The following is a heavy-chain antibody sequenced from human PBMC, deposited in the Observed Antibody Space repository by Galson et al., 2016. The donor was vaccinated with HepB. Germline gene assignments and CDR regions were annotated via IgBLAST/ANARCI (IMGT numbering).Heavy chain of an antibody. V-gene: IGHV3-53*01. CDR2: IYISGST. Sequence: SLRLSCAASGFIVSSNYMTWVRQAPGKGLEWVSIIYISGSTYYADSVKGRFTISRDNSKNTLYLQMNSLRAEDTAVYYCARQAYYDSSGYYYPLGYWGQGTL. CDR3: ARQAYYDSSGYYYPLGY. CDR1: GFIVSSNY. J-gene: IGHJ4*02. D-gene: IGHD3-22*01.